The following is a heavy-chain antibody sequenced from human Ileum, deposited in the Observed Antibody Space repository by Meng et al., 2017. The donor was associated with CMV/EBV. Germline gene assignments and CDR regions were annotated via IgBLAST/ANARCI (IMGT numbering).Heavy chain of an antibody. D-gene: IGHD2-8*01. CDR1: GIDFSSYS. CDR3: LILLNGYFLH. J-gene: IGHJ1*01. Sequence: AESGGGLVKPGDSRTLSCVVSGIDFSSYSMAWVRQGPGKGLDWVSSIDSSGSLRFYADSVTGRFTTSRDNVENSLHLQMNSLRIEDTAIYFCLILLNGYFLHWGQGTLVTVSS. V-gene: IGHV3-21*06. CDR2: IDSSGSLR.